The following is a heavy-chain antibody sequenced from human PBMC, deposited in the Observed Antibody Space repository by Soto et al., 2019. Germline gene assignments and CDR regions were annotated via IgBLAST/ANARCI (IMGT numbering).Heavy chain of an antibody. CDR2: ISSGSSYI. V-gene: IGHV3-21*01. CDR1: GFTFSGYT. J-gene: IGHJ5*01. D-gene: IGHD3-10*01. CDR3: ARDILSGGAYPDS. Sequence: VGSLRLSCAASGFTFSGYTMNWVRQAPGKGLEWISSISSGSSYIYYAGSVKGRFTISRDNAKNSLFLQMKSLRADDTAVYYCARDILSGGAYPDSWGQGTKVTV.